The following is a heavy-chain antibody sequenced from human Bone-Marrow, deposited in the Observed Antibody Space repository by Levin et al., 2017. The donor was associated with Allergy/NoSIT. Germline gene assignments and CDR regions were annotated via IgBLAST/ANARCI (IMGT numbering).Heavy chain of an antibody. CDR1: GFPFRNSG. Sequence: GGSLRLSCAASGFPFRNSGIHWVRQTPGKGLEWLAIIFYDGSQKYYADSVKGRFTTSRDNSMNTAYLQMNSLKVEDTAVYYCAKDWGTTGLSGWYFDVWGRGTLVTVSS. V-gene: IGHV3-33*06. D-gene: IGHD4-17*01. CDR3: AKDWGTTGLSGWYFDV. CDR2: IFYDGSQK. J-gene: IGHJ2*01.